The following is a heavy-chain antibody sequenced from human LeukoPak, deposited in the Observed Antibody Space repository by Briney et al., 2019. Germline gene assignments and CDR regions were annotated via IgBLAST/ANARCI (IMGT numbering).Heavy chain of an antibody. J-gene: IGHJ4*02. CDR1: GYTFTSYA. CDR2: INAGNGNT. CDR3: ARNIAVAGTSVPFDY. D-gene: IGHD6-19*01. Sequence: ASVNVSCKASGYTFTSYAMHWVRQAPGQRLEWMGWINAGNGNTKYSQKFQGRVTITRDTSASTAYMELSSLRSEDTAVYYCARNIAVAGTSVPFDYWGQGTLVTVSS. V-gene: IGHV1-3*01.